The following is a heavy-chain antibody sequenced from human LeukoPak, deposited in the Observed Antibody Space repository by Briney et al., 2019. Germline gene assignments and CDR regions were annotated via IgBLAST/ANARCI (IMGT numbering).Heavy chain of an antibody. V-gene: IGHV3-21*01. CDR2: ISSISRYI. CDR1: GFTFSSYS. D-gene: IGHD2-2*01. CDR3: ASLGSRHCTSTTCYGY. Sequence: PGGSLRLSCAASGFTFSSYSMNWVRQAPGKGLEWVSSISSISRYIYYADSVKGRFTISRDNAKNSLYLQMNSLRAEDTAVYYCASLGSRHCTSTTCYGYWGQGTLVTVSS. J-gene: IGHJ4*02.